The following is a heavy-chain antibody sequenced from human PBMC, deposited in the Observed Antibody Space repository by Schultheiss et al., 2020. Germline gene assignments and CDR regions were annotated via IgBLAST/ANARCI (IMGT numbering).Heavy chain of an antibody. CDR3: ARDPKYYYGSGSYQTGGYYYYYGMDV. D-gene: IGHD3-10*01. J-gene: IGHJ6*02. CDR2: IKQDGSEK. Sequence: GESLKISCAASGFTFSNAWMSWVRQAPGKGLEWVANIKQDGSEKYYVDSVKGRFTISRDNAKNSLYLQMNSLRAEDTAVYYCARDPKYYYGSGSYQTGGYYYYYGMDVWGQGTTVTVSS. CDR1: GFTFSNAW. V-gene: IGHV3-7*01.